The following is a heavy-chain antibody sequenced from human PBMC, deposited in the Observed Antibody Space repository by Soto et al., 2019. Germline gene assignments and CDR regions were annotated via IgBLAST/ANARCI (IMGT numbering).Heavy chain of an antibody. CDR1: GYTFTAYG. V-gene: IGHV1-18*04. Sequence: ASVRVSCKASGYTFTAYGISWVRQAPGQGLEWLGWISAYNGNTNYAQKLQGRVTMTTDTSTSTAYMWLRGLRSDDTAVYYCARDWQWLGIRNYNGFDPWGQGTLVTVSS. D-gene: IGHD6-19*01. J-gene: IGHJ5*02. CDR3: ARDWQWLGIRNYNGFDP. CDR2: ISAYNGNT.